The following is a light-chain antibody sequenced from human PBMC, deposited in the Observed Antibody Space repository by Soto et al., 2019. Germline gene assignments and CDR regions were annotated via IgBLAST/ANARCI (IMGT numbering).Light chain of an antibody. CDR3: QQYDNLPYT. Sequence: DIQMTQSPSSLSASVGDRVTITCQASQDISNYLNWYQQKTGKAPKLLIYDASNLETGVPSRFSGSGSWTDFTFTISSLQTEDIPTYYCQQYDNLPYTFGQGTKLEIK. V-gene: IGKV1-33*01. CDR2: DAS. CDR1: QDISNY. J-gene: IGKJ2*01.